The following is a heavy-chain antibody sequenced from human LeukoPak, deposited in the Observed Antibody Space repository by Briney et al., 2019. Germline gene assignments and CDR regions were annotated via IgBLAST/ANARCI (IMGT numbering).Heavy chain of an antibody. V-gene: IGHV1-2*02. CDR1: GYTFTGYY. D-gene: IGHD6-19*01. CDR3: ARGVGGYSSGWYGY. Sequence: ASVKVSCKASGYTFTGYYMHWVRQAPGQGLEWMGWINPNSGGTNYAQKFQGRVTMTRDTSISTAYMELSRLRSDDTAVYYCARGVGGYSSGWYGYWGQGALVTVSS. CDR2: INPNSGGT. J-gene: IGHJ4*02.